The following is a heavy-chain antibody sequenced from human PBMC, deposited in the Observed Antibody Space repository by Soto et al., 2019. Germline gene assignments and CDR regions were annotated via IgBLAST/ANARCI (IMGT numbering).Heavy chain of an antibody. CDR1: GGSINSYW. Sequence: SETLSLTCSVSGGSINSYWWSWIRQPAGKGLEWIGRVYSSGTTDYNPSLNSRATMSVETSKNQFSLKLSSVTAADTAVYYCARDIGSFAYGEGYWGQGIQVTVSS. CDR3: ARDIGSFAYGEGY. D-gene: IGHD3-10*01. CDR2: VYSSGTT. J-gene: IGHJ4*02. V-gene: IGHV4-4*07.